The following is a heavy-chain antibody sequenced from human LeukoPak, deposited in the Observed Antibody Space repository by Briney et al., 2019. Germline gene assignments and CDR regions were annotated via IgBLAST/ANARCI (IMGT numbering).Heavy chain of an antibody. CDR3: ARGNRGAMLYYYYMDV. J-gene: IGHJ6*03. CDR1: GGSFSGYY. CDR2: INHSGST. V-gene: IGHV4-34*01. Sequence: SETLSLTCAVYGGSFSGYYWSWIRQPPGKGLEWIGEINHSGSTNYNPSLKSRVTISVDTSKNQFSLKLSSVTAADTAVYYCARGNRGAMLYYYYMDVWGKGTTVTVSS. D-gene: IGHD2-2*01.